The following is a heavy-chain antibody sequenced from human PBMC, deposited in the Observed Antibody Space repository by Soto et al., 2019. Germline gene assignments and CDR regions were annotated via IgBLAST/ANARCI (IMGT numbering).Heavy chain of an antibody. CDR2: IHHSGSS. CDR3: VSPRFIKSAGFKTLLDC. Sequence: SETLSLTCAVNGGSFSDHYWTWIRQPPGKGMEWIGEIHHSGSSPYNPSFKSRATISIDTSKNHSSLDLRSVTAADTAVYYCVSPRFIKSAGFKTLLDCWGQRSLVTVSS. CDR1: GGSFSDHY. J-gene: IGHJ4*02. D-gene: IGHD3-16*02. V-gene: IGHV4-34*01.